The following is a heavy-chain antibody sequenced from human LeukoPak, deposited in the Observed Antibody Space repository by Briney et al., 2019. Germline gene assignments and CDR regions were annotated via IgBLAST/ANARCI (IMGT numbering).Heavy chain of an antibody. D-gene: IGHD2-15*01. J-gene: IGHJ4*02. CDR2: MSPNSGNT. Sequence: GASVKVSCKASGYTFTSYDINWVRQATGQGLEWMGWMSPNSGNTGYAQKFQGRVTMTRNTSISTAYMELSSLRSEDTAVYYCARGSGCSGGSCSYYYFDYWGQGTLVTVSS. CDR3: ARGSGCSGGSCSYYYFDY. CDR1: GYTFTSYD. V-gene: IGHV1-8*01.